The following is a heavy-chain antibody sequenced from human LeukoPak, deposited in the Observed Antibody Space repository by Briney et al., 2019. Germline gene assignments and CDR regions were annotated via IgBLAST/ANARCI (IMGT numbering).Heavy chain of an antibody. CDR2: IYNSGST. J-gene: IGHJ5*02. V-gene: IGHV4-59*01. D-gene: IGHD3-22*01. CDR3: VRERQDMYYYESIFWFDL. CDR1: GGSISSYY. Sequence: SETLSLTRTVSGGSISSYYWNWIRQPPGKGLEWIGYIYNSGSTNYNPSLKSRVTISVDTSKNQFSLKLSSVTAADTAVYYCVRERQDMYYYESIFWFDLWGQGTLVTVSS.